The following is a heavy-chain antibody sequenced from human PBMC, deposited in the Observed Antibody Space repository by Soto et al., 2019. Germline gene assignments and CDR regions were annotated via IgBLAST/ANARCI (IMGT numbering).Heavy chain of an antibody. CDR1: GFTFSNYG. CDR2: IDTSGGVT. CDR3: AKEGSDYDILTGSGYYGMDV. D-gene: IGHD3-9*01. J-gene: IGHJ6*02. Sequence: GGSLRLSCAASGFTFSNYGMSWVRQAPGKGLEWVSGIDTSGGVTKYADSVKGRFTISRDNSKNTLYLQMNSLRAEDTAVYYCAKEGSDYDILTGSGYYGMDVWGQGTTVTVS. V-gene: IGHV3-23*01.